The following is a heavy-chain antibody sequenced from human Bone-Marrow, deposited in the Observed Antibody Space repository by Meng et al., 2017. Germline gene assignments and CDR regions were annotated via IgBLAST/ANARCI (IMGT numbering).Heavy chain of an antibody. CDR2: IIPIFGTA. D-gene: IGHD1-26*01. Sequence: QVQLVQVGAEGKKPGSAVKVSSKASGGTFSSYAISWVRQAPGQGLEWMGGIIPIFGTANYAQKFQGRVTITADESTSTAYMELSSLRSEDTAVYYCAREPGPRVGWFDPWGQGTLVTVSS. CDR1: GGTFSSYA. J-gene: IGHJ5*02. V-gene: IGHV1-69*01. CDR3: AREPGPRVGWFDP.